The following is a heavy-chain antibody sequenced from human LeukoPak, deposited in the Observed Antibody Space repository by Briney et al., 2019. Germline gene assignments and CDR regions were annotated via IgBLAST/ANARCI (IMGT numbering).Heavy chain of an antibody. Sequence: PGGSLRLSCAASGFTFSGSAMHWVRQASGKGLEWVGRIRSKANSYATAYAASVKGRFTISRDDSKNTAYLQMNSLKTEDTAVYYCTRQSGDFVWLSFASYGMDVWGKGTTVTVSS. D-gene: IGHD3-9*01. CDR2: IRSKANSYAT. CDR3: TRQSGDFVWLSFASYGMDV. J-gene: IGHJ6*04. V-gene: IGHV3-73*01. CDR1: GFTFSGSA.